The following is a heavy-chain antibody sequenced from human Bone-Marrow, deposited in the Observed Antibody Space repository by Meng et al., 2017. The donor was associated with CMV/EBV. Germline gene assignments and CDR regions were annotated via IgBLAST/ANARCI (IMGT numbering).Heavy chain of an antibody. Sequence: ASVKVSCKASGYTFTGYYMHWVRQAPGQGLEWMGWINPNSGGTDYAQKFQGRVTMTRDTSISTAYMELSRLRSDDTAVYYCARDSVGYSYGIRPDYYGMDVWGQGTTVTVSS. D-gene: IGHD5-18*01. J-gene: IGHJ6*02. CDR1: GYTFTGYY. CDR3: ARDSVGYSYGIRPDYYGMDV. V-gene: IGHV1-2*02. CDR2: INPNSGGT.